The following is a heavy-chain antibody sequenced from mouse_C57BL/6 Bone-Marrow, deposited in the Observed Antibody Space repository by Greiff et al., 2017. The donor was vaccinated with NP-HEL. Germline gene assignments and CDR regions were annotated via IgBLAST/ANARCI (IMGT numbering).Heavy chain of an antibody. CDR1: GYSFTDYN. CDR2: INPNYGTT. J-gene: IGHJ4*01. D-gene: IGHD2-2*01. V-gene: IGHV1-39*01. CDR3: ARRLWLRRVYYYAMDY. Sequence: VHVKQSGPELVKPGASVKISCKASGYSFTDYNMNWVKQSNGKSLEWIGVINPNYGTTSYNQKFKGKATLTVDQSSSTAYMQLNSLTSEDSAVYYCARRLWLRRVYYYAMDYWGQGTSVTVSS.